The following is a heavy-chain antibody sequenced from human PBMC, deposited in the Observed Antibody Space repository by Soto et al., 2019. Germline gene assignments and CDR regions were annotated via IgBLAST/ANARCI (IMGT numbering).Heavy chain of an antibody. J-gene: IGHJ5*02. CDR2: IFSNDEK. V-gene: IGHV2-26*01. D-gene: IGHD6-13*01. CDR3: ARMRDSSSWYGWYNWFDP. Sequence: SGPTLVNPTETLTLTCTVSGFSLSNARMGVSWIRQPPGKALEWLAHIFSNDEKSYSTSLKSRLTISKDTSKSQVVLTMTNMDPVDTATYYCARMRDSSSWYGWYNWFDPWGQGTLVTVSS. CDR1: GFSLSNARMG.